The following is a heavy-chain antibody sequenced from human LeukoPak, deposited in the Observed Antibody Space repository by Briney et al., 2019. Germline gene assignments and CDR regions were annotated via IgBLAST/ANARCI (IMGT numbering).Heavy chain of an antibody. Sequence: GGSLRLSCAASGSTLSSCWMHWVRQAPGKGLVWVSRINSDGSSTSYADSVKGRFTISRDNAKNTVYLQMNSLRAEDTAVYYCATSRTFDYWGQGTLVTVSS. CDR2: INSDGSST. CDR1: GSTLSSCW. J-gene: IGHJ4*02. V-gene: IGHV3-74*01. CDR3: ATSRTFDY.